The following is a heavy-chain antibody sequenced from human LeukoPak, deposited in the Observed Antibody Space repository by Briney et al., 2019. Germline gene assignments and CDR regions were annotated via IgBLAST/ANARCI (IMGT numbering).Heavy chain of an antibody. V-gene: IGHV4-39*01. CDR3: ARHGQDSTDY. CDR2: IYFSGSA. Sequence: SETLSLTCIVSSGSISKSAYYWGWIRQPPGKGLEWIGSIYFSGSAYYSQSLKSRVTMSVDTYKNQFSLSLRSVTAADTVMYFCARHGQDSTDYWGQGTLGTVSS. D-gene: IGHD2/OR15-2a*01. J-gene: IGHJ4*02. CDR1: SGSISKSAYY.